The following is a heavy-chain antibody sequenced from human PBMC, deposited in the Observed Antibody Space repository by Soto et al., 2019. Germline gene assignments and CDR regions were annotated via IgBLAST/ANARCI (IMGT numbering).Heavy chain of an antibody. Sequence: ASMEGSFKASGYTFNGYYMHWVRQAPGQGLEWMGWINPNSGGTNYAQKFQGWVTMTRDTSISTAYMELSRLRSDDTAVSYCARHGDNKDAFDIWGQGTMVTVSS. CDR3: ARHGDNKDAFDI. CDR2: INPNSGGT. V-gene: IGHV1-2*04. D-gene: IGHD4-17*01. J-gene: IGHJ3*02. CDR1: GYTFNGYY.